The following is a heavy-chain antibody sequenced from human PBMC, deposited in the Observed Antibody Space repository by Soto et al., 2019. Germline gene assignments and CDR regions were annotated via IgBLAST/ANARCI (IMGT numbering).Heavy chain of an antibody. V-gene: IGHV1-2*02. Sequence: ASVKVSCKASGYTFTAYFMHWVRQAPGQGLEWMGWINPNSGGTNYAQKFQGRVTMTRDTSISTAYMELSRLRSDDTAVYYCAREAAVDYSNVIDYWGQGTLVTVSS. CDR3: AREAAVDYSNVIDY. J-gene: IGHJ4*02. D-gene: IGHD4-4*01. CDR2: INPNSGGT. CDR1: GYTFTAYF.